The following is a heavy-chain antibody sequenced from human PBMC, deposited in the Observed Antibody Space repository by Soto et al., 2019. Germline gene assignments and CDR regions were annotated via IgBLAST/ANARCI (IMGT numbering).Heavy chain of an antibody. CDR1: GYTFTGYY. D-gene: IGHD2-15*01. J-gene: IGHJ4*02. V-gene: IGHV1-2*02. Sequence: QVQLVQSGAEVKKPGASVKVSSKASGYTFTGYYLHWLRQAPGQGLEWMGWINPNNGDTNYAQNFQGRVTMTRDTSISTAYMELSGLRSDDTAVYYCARVHTYYYYSGSFDYWGQGTLVTVSS. CDR3: ARVHTYYYYSGSFDY. CDR2: INPNNGDT.